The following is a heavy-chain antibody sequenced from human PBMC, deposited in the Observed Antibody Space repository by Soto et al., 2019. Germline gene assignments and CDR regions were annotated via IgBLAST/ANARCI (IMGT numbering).Heavy chain of an antibody. CDR3: ARDGGYNYGYYYYYMDV. Sequence: QVQLQESGPGLVKPSETLSLTCTVSGGSISSYYWSWIRQPPGKGLEWIGYIYYSGSTNYNPSLKSRVTISVDTSKNQFSLKLSSVTAADTAMYYCARDGGYNYGYYYYYMDVWGKGTTVTVSS. V-gene: IGHV4-59*01. D-gene: IGHD5-18*01. J-gene: IGHJ6*03. CDR1: GGSISSYY. CDR2: IYYSGST.